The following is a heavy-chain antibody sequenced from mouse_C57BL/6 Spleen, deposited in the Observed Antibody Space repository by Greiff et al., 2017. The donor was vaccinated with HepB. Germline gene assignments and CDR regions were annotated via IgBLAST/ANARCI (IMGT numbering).Heavy chain of an antibody. CDR2: INPSSGYT. CDR3: APYDGYSPYYLDY. CDR1: GYTFTSYT. D-gene: IGHD2-3*01. J-gene: IGHJ2*01. V-gene: IGHV1-4*01. Sequence: VQLQQSGAELARPGASVKMSCKASGYTFTSYTMHWVKQRPGQGLEWIGYINPSSGYTKYNQKFKDKATLTADKSSSTAYMQLSSLTSEDSAVYYCAPYDGYSPYYLDYWGQGTTLTVSS.